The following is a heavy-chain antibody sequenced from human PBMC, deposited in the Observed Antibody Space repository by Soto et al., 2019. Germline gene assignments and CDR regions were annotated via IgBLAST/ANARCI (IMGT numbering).Heavy chain of an antibody. D-gene: IGHD3-22*01. CDR2: IIPIFGTA. CDR3: ARVKRNYDSSGYYYGQEIDP. V-gene: IGHV1-69*06. CDR1: GGTFSSYA. Sequence: SVKVSCKASGGTFSSYAISWVRQAPGQGLEWMGGIIPIFGTANYAQKFQGRVTITADKSTSTAYMEPSSLRSEDTAVYYCARVKRNYDSSGYYYGQEIDPWGQGPLVPVYS. J-gene: IGHJ5*02.